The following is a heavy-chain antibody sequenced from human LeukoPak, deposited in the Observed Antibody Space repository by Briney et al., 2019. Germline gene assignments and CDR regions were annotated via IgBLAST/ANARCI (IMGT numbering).Heavy chain of an antibody. CDR1: GFTFSGYA. CDR3: AKDSYYGSGSYYIKYYFDY. D-gene: IGHD3-10*01. V-gene: IGHV3-23*01. CDR2: ISGSGGST. Sequence: GGSLRLSCAASGFTFSGYAMSWVRQAPGKGLEWVSAISGSGGSTYYADSVKGRFTISRDNSKNTLYLQMNSLRAEDTAVYYCAKDSYYGSGSYYIKYYFDYWGQGTLVTVSS. J-gene: IGHJ4*02.